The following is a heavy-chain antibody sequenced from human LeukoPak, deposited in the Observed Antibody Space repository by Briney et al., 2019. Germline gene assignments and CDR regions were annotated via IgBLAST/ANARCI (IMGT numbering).Heavy chain of an antibody. CDR3: AKDRYCSGGSCYSWFDP. J-gene: IGHJ5*02. CDR1: GFTVSSYA. V-gene: IGHV3-23*01. D-gene: IGHD2-15*01. Sequence: GGSLRLSCAASGFTVSSYAMSWVRQAPGKGLEWVSAISGSGGSTYYADSVKGRFTISRDNSKNTLYLQMNSLRAEDTAVYYCAKDRYCSGGSCYSWFDPWGQGTLVTVSS. CDR2: ISGSGGST.